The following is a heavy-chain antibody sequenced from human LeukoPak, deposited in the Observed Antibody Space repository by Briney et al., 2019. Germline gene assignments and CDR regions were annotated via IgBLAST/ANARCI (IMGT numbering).Heavy chain of an antibody. Sequence: PSETLSLTCTVSGGSISSGDYYWSWIRQPPGTGLEWIGYIYYTGSTYYNPSLKSRVTISVDTSKNQFSLKLSSVTAADTAVYYCARDGRGYCSSTSCYEVDSWGQGTLVTVSS. D-gene: IGHD2-2*01. J-gene: IGHJ4*02. CDR2: IYYTGST. CDR1: GGSISSGDYY. CDR3: ARDGRGYCSSTSCYEVDS. V-gene: IGHV4-30-4*01.